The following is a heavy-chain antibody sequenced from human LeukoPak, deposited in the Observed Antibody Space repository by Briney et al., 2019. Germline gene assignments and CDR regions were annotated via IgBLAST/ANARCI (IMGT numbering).Heavy chain of an antibody. V-gene: IGHV1-18*01. D-gene: IGHD3-3*01. CDR3: ARGVVTIFGVVIIQNWFDP. CDR1: GYTFTSYG. CDR2: ISAYNGNT. Sequence: ASVKVSCKASGYTFTSYGISWVRQAPGQGLEWMGWISAYNGNTNYAQKLQGRVTMTTDTSTSTAYMELRSLRSDDTDVYYCARGVVTIFGVVIIQNWFDPWGQGTLVTVSS. J-gene: IGHJ5*02.